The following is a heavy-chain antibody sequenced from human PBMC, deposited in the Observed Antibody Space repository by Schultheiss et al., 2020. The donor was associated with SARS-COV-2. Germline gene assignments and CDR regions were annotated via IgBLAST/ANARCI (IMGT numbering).Heavy chain of an antibody. D-gene: IGHD6-19*01. V-gene: IGHV1-18*01. CDR3: ARDQSAVAVGENWFDP. CDR1: GYTFSTYN. J-gene: IGHJ5*02. CDR2: ISPNNGNT. Sequence: ASVKVSCKASGYTFSTYNINWVRQAPGQGLEWMGWISPNNGNTNYAQKLQGRVTMTTDTSTSTAYMELRSLRSDDTAVYYCARDQSAVAVGENWFDPWGQGTLVTVSS.